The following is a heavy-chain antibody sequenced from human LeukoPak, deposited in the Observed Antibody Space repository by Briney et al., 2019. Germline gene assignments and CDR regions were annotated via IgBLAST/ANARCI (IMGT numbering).Heavy chain of an antibody. Sequence: GGSLRLSCAASGFTFSSYWMSWVRQAPGKGLEWVANIKQDGSEKYYVDSVKGRFTISRDSAKNSLYLQMNSLRAEDTAVYYCARGYSSSWYVGSYYYYGMDVWGQGTTVTVSS. CDR2: IKQDGSEK. CDR1: GFTFSSYW. J-gene: IGHJ6*02. D-gene: IGHD6-13*01. CDR3: ARGYSSSWYVGSYYYYGMDV. V-gene: IGHV3-7*01.